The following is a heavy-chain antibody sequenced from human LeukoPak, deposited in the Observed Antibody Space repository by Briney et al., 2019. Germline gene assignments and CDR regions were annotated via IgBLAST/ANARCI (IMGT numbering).Heavy chain of an antibody. J-gene: IGHJ5*02. CDR3: AREVYSSGSGFDP. CDR2: IIPILGIA. CDR1: GGTFSSYA. Sequence: SVKVSCKASGGTFSSYAISWVRQAPGQGLEWMGRIIPILGIANYAQKFQGRVTITADKSTSTAYMELSSLRSEDAAVYYCAREVYSSGSGFDPWGQGALVTVSS. D-gene: IGHD6-19*01. V-gene: IGHV1-69*04.